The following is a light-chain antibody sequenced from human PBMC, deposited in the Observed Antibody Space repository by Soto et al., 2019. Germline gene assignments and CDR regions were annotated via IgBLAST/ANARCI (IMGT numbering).Light chain of an antibody. CDR1: HDINKN. J-gene: IGKJ5*01. CDR2: DAS. CDR3: QQYASLPLP. Sequence: DIRRTQSQSSLSASVGDRFTITLQASHDINKNLIWYQQKPGKAPKLLIYDASDLETGVPSRFSGSGSGTGFTFTISSLQPEDFATYYCQQYASLPLPFAQGTRLAIK. V-gene: IGKV1-33*01.